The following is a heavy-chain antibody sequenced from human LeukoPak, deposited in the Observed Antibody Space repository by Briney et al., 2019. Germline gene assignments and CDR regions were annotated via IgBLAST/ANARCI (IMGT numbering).Heavy chain of an antibody. CDR3: ARDPEPPYYYDSSGYHYEDY. CDR2: IYTSGST. Sequence: PGGSLRLSCAASGFTFSNAWVSWVRQAPGKGLEWIGRIYTSGSTNYNPSLKSRVTMSVDTSKNQFSLKLSPVTAADKAVCYCARDPEPPYYYDSSGYHYEDYCGQGTLVTVSS. V-gene: IGHV4-4*07. CDR1: GFTFSNAW. J-gene: IGHJ4*02. D-gene: IGHD3-22*01.